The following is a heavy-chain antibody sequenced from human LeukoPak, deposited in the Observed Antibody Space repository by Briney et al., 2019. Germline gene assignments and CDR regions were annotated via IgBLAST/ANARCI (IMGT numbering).Heavy chain of an antibody. CDR1: GGAISTGFYS. CDR2: IYYSGST. CDR3: SSVRSNYASIDY. J-gene: IGHJ4*02. Sequence: PSETLSLTCTVSGGAISTGFYSWCGIRQHPGKGLEWIGYIYYSGSTYYNPSLKSRVTISVDTSKNHFSLKLSSVPPADTTAYYCSSVRSNYASIDYWGQGTLVTVSS. D-gene: IGHD4-11*01. V-gene: IGHV4-39*02.